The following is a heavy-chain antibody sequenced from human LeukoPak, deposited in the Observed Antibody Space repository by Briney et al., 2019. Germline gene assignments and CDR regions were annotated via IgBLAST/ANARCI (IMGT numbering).Heavy chain of an antibody. CDR1: GYTFTDYY. J-gene: IGHJ4*02. V-gene: IGHV1-2*02. D-gene: IGHD2-15*01. Sequence: ASVKVSCKASGYTFTDYYMHWVRQAPGQGLEWMGWINPDSGGTNYAQKFQGRDTMTRDTSISTAYMELRSLRSDDTAVYYCAREKKDRILGYCSGGSCYPDYWGQGTLVTVSS. CDR2: INPDSGGT. CDR3: AREKKDRILGYCSGGSCYPDY.